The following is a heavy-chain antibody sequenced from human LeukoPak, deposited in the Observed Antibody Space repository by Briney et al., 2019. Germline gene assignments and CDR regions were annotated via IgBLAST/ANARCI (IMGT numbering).Heavy chain of an antibody. Sequence: GGSLRLSCAASGFTFSSYAMSWVRQAPGKGLEWVSAISGSGGSTYYADSVKGRFTISRDNSKNTLYLQMNSLRAEGTAVYYCAKAPFGVVSYNNWFDPWGQGTLVTVSS. D-gene: IGHD3-3*01. CDR1: GFTFSSYA. CDR3: AKAPFGVVSYNNWFDP. V-gene: IGHV3-23*01. J-gene: IGHJ5*02. CDR2: ISGSGGST.